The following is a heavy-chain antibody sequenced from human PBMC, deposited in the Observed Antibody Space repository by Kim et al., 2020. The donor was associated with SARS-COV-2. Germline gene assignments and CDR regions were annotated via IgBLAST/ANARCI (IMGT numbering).Heavy chain of an antibody. V-gene: IGHV3-21*01. CDR2: ISSAGRYI. CDR3: ARPLVIRATISDAFDI. J-gene: IGHJ3*02. D-gene: IGHD1-26*01. Sequence: GGSLRLSCAVFGFTFSKSTMNWVRQAPGKGLEWVSSISSAGRYIFYADSVKGRFTISRDNVKNSLYLQMNSLRAEDTAVYYCARPLVIRATISDAFDIWGQETLFTVSS. CDR1: GFTFSKST.